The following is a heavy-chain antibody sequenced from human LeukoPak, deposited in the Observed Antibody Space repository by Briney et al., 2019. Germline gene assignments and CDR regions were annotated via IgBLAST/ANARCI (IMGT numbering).Heavy chain of an antibody. V-gene: IGHV1-18*01. CDR3: VRDEVDTALDSDY. CDR2: ISGHSGDI. Sequence: GASVKVSCKAFGYTFTLYGISWVRQAPGQGLEWMGWISGHSGDIKYAQKVQDRVTMTTDTFTSTAYMELRSLRSDDTAVYFCVRDEVDTALDSDYWGQGTLVIVSS. CDR1: GYTFTLYG. D-gene: IGHD5-18*01. J-gene: IGHJ4*02.